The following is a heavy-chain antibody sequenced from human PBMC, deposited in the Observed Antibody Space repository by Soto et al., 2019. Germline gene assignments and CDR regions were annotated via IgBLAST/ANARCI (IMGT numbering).Heavy chain of an antibody. CDR2: ISYDGSNK. J-gene: IGHJ4*02. CDR1: GFTFSSYG. D-gene: IGHD3-10*01. CDR3: AKDRSLIRGPMPY. Sequence: GGSLRLSCAASGFTFSSYGMHWVRQAPGKGLEWVAVISYDGSNKYYADSVKGRFTISRDNSKNTLYLQMNSLRAEDTAVYYCAKDRSLIRGPMPYWGQGTLVTVSS. V-gene: IGHV3-30*18.